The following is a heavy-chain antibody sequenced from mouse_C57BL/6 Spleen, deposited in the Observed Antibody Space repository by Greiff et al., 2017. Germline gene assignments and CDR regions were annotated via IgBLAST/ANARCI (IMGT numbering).Heavy chain of an antibody. D-gene: IGHD2-4*01. V-gene: IGHV1-18*01. J-gene: IGHJ1*03. CDR2: INPNNGGT. CDR3: ARSYDYDAYFDV. Sequence: VQLKESGPELVKPGASVKIPCKASGYTFTDYNMDWVKQSHGKSLEWIGDINPNNGGTIYNQKFKGKATLTVDKSSSTAYIELRSLTSEDTAVYYCARSYDYDAYFDVWGTGTTVTVSS. CDR1: GYTFTDYN.